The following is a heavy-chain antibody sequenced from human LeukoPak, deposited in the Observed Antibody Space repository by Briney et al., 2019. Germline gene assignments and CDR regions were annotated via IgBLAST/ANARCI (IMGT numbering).Heavy chain of an antibody. Sequence: GASVKVSCKASGYTFTGYYMHWVRQAPGQGLEWMGWINPNSGGTNYAQKFQGRVTMTRDTSISTAYMELSRLRSDDTAVYYCARAPLYDSSGYYSLSEYFQHWGQGTLVTVSS. D-gene: IGHD3-22*01. CDR3: ARAPLYDSSGYYSLSEYFQH. V-gene: IGHV1-2*02. CDR1: GYTFTGYY. CDR2: INPNSGGT. J-gene: IGHJ1*01.